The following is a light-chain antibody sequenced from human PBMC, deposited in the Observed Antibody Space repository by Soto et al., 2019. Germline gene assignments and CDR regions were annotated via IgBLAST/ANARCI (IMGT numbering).Light chain of an antibody. V-gene: IGKV1-6*01. CDR2: SAS. J-gene: IGKJ4*01. CDR1: QGVRDD. Sequence: IQMTQSPSSLSASVGDRVTITCRASQGVRDDVGWYQQKPGKAPKLLIYSASTLQSGVPSRLSGSGSGTDFTLTISVLQPEDFATYYCLQESNYPLTFGGGTKVEIK. CDR3: LQESNYPLT.